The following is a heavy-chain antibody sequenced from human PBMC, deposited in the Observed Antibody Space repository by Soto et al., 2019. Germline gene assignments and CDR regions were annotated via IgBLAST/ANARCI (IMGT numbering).Heavy chain of an antibody. CDR3: ARGPYGGWPFDY. J-gene: IGHJ4*02. D-gene: IGHD4-17*01. Sequence: QVQLQESGPGLVKPSQTLSLTCTVSGVSINSATNFWNWLRQHPGKGPEWIGYISYTGNSYYNPSPKRRISISVHTPKNHFSLNLSSVTVADPAVDYCARGPYGGWPFDYWGLG. CDR2: ISYTGNS. V-gene: IGHV4-31*03. CDR1: GVSINSATNF.